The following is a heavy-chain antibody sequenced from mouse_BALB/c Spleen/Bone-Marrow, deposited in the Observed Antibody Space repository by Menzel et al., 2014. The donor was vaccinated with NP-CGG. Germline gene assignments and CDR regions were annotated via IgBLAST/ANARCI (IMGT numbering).Heavy chain of an antibody. Sequence: QVQLQQSRAELAKPGASVKMSCKASGYTFTNYWMYWVKQRPGQGLEWIGYIKVSTGYTEYNQKFKDKATLTADKSSSTAHMHLSSLTSEDSAVYYSARDFPSAIDSWGQGDPVTVSS. CDR2: IKVSTGYT. V-gene: IGHV1-7*01. CDR1: GYTFTNYW. J-gene: IGHJ4*01. CDR3: ARDFPSAIDS.